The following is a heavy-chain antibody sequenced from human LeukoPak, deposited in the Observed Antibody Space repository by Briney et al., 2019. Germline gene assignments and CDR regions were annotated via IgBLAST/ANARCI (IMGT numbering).Heavy chain of an antibody. J-gene: IGHJ4*02. CDR3: ARVVAGY. Sequence: GRSLRLSCAASGFSFSSYSMSWVRQAPGKGLEWVATIKEDGREKSYVDSVKGRFTISRDNTKNSLYLQMNSLRDEDTAVYYCARVVAGYWGQGTLVTVSS. D-gene: IGHD6-19*01. CDR2: IKEDGREK. V-gene: IGHV3-7*03. CDR1: GFSFSSYS.